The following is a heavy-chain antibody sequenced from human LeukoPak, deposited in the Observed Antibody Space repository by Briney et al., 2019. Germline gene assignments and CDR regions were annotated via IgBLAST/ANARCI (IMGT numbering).Heavy chain of an antibody. V-gene: IGHV1-2*02. CDR1: GYTFTSYD. D-gene: IGHD4-17*01. CDR3: ATGLDGDPTFDY. J-gene: IGHJ4*02. Sequence: ASVKVSCKASGYTFTSYDINWVRQATGQGLEWMGWINPNSGGTNYAQKFQGRVTMTRDTSISTAYMELSRLRSDDTAVYYCATGLDGDPTFDYWGQGTLVTVSS. CDR2: INPNSGGT.